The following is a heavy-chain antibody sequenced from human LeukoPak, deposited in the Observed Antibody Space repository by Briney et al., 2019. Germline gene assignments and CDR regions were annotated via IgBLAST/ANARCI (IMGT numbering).Heavy chain of an antibody. CDR1: GGSFSGYY. Sequence: KSSETLSLTCAVYGGSFSGYYWSWIRQPPGKGQEWIGEINHSGSTNYNPSLKSRVTISVDTSKNQFSLKLSSVTAADTAVYYCARLVWFGDYWGQGTLVTVSS. J-gene: IGHJ4*02. CDR2: INHSGST. CDR3: ARLVWFGDY. D-gene: IGHD3-10*01. V-gene: IGHV4-34*01.